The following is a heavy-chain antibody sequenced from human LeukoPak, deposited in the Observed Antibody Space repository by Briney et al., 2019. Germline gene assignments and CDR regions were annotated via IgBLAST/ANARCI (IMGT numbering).Heavy chain of an antibody. J-gene: IGHJ4*02. Sequence: QPGRSLRLSCAASGFTFSSYGMHWVRQAPGKGLGWVAVISYDGSNKYYADSVKGRFTISRDNSKNTLYLQMNSLRAEDTAVYYCAKDRGAYGDYQDYWGQGTLVTVSS. CDR2: ISYDGSNK. V-gene: IGHV3-30*18. CDR1: GFTFSSYG. D-gene: IGHD4-17*01. CDR3: AKDRGAYGDYQDY.